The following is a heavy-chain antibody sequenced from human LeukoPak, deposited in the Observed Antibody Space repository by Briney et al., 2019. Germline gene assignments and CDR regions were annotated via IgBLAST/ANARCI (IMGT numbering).Heavy chain of an antibody. Sequence: PSETLSLTCTVSAYSIRSGYYWGWIRQPPGKGLEWIGSIYHSESAFYNPSLKSRVTISVDTSKNQFSLKLNSVTAADTAVYYCARQSAAAGPLDYWGQGTLVTVSS. CDR3: ARQSAAAGPLDY. CDR1: AYSIRSGYY. CDR2: IYHSESA. D-gene: IGHD6-13*01. V-gene: IGHV4-38-2*02. J-gene: IGHJ4*02.